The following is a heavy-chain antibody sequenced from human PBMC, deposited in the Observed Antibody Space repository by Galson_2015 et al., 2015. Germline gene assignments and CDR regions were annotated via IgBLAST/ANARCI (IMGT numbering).Heavy chain of an antibody. J-gene: IGHJ6*02. CDR2: IWGDGSII. CDR3: ARDGYSCGWFAPYYYGMDV. Sequence: SLRLSCAASGFTFSNAWMSWVRQAPGKGLEWVSVIWGDGSIIYYADSVKGRFTISRDNSKNTLYLQMNSLRAEDTAVYYCARDGYSCGWFAPYYYGMDVWGQGTTVTVSS. CDR1: GFTFSNAW. D-gene: IGHD6-19*01. V-gene: IGHV3-33*08.